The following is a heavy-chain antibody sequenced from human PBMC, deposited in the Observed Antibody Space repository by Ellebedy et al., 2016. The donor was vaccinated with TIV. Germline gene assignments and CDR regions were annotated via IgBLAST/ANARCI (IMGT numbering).Heavy chain of an antibody. Sequence: GEFLKISCAASGFSFRSYWMSWVRQAPGKGLEWVANIYQDGSDQNYVDSVKGRFTISRDNANNLLFLQMNSLRAEDTAVYYCVRRGSYGDYAVQVNSWFDPWGRGTLVTVSS. V-gene: IGHV3-7*01. J-gene: IGHJ5*02. D-gene: IGHD4-17*01. CDR3: VRRGSYGDYAVQVNSWFDP. CDR1: GFSFRSYW. CDR2: IYQDGSDQ.